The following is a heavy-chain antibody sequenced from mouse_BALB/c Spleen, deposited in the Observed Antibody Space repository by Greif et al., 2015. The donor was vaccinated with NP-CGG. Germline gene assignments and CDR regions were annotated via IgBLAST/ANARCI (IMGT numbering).Heavy chain of an antibody. CDR2: IYPGDGDT. V-gene: IGHV1-80*01. J-gene: IGHJ2*01. D-gene: IGHD4-1*01. CDR1: GYAFSSYW. Sequence: QVQLQQSGAELVRPGSSVKISCKASGYAFSSYWMNWVKQRPGQGLEWIGQIYPGDGDTNYNGKFKGKATLTADKSSSTAYMQLSSLTSEDSAVYFCARRGEWEYYFDYWGQGTTLTVSS. CDR3: ARRGEWEYYFDY.